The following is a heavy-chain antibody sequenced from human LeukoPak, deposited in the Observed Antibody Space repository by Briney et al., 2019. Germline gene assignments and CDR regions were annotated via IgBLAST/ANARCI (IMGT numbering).Heavy chain of an antibody. Sequence: GGSLILSCAASGFPFSSYSMNWVRQAPGKGLEWISYINSVGSTIYYADSVKGRFTISRDNAKNSLSLHMNSLRDEDTAIYYCTTHYYDDWGQGTLVTVSS. D-gene: IGHD3-22*01. V-gene: IGHV3-48*02. CDR1: GFPFSSYS. CDR3: TTHYYDD. J-gene: IGHJ4*02. CDR2: INSVGSTI.